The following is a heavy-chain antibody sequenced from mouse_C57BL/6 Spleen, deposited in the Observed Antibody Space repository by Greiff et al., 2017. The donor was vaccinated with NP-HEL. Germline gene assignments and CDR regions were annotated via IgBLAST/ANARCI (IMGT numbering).Heavy chain of an antibody. CDR2: ISSGGSYT. CDR1: GFTFSSYG. J-gene: IGHJ4*01. V-gene: IGHV5-6*01. D-gene: IGHD2-3*01. CDR3: ARQDGYDAMDY. Sequence: EVKVVESGGDLVKPGGSLKLSCAASGFTFSSYGMSWVRQTPDKRLEWVATISSGGSYTYYPDSVKGRFTISRDNAKNTLYLQMSSLKSEDTAMYFCARQDGYDAMDYWGQGTSVTVSS.